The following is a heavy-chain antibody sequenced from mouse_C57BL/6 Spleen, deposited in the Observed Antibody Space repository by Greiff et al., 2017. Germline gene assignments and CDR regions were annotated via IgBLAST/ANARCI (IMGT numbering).Heavy chain of an antibody. V-gene: IGHV1-82*01. D-gene: IGHD4-1*01. Sequence: QVQLQQSGPELVKPGASVKISCKASGYAFSSSWMNWVKQRPGKGLEWIGRIYPGDGDTNYNGKFKGKATLTADKSSSTAYMQLSSLTSEDSAVYFCARWPGGFFDYWGQGTTLTVSS. CDR2: IYPGDGDT. CDR3: ARWPGGFFDY. CDR1: GYAFSSSW. J-gene: IGHJ2*01.